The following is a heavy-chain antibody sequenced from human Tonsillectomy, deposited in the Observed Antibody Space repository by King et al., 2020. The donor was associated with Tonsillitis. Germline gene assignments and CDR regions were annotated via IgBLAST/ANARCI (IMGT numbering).Heavy chain of an antibody. CDR2: ISGSGGTP. CDR1: GFTFSSYA. Sequence: VQLVESGGVLVQTGGSLRLSYAASGFTFSSYAMSWVRQAPGKGLEWVSAISGSGGTPYYADSVKGRFTISRDNSKNTLYLQMNSLRAEDTAVYYCAKDLVVVTAIPGNYFDYWGQGTLVTVSS. V-gene: IGHV3-23*04. D-gene: IGHD2-21*02. CDR3: AKDLVVVTAIPGNYFDY. J-gene: IGHJ4*02.